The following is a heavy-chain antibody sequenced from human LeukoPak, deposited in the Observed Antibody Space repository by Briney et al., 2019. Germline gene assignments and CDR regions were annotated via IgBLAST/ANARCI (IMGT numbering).Heavy chain of an antibody. Sequence: GESLKSSCKGFGYSFTTYWIAWVRQVPGKGLEWMGIIYPGDSDTRYSPSFQGQVTISADKSISTAYLQWSSLKASDTAIYYCARAYYDILTASSSYYLDVWGKGTTVTVSS. D-gene: IGHD3-9*01. CDR2: IYPGDSDT. V-gene: IGHV5-51*01. CDR1: GYSFTTYW. J-gene: IGHJ6*03. CDR3: ARAYYDILTASSSYYLDV.